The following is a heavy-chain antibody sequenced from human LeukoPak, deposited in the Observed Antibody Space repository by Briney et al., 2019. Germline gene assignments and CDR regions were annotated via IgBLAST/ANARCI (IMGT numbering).Heavy chain of an antibody. V-gene: IGHV4-4*07. J-gene: IGHJ6*03. Sequence: SETLSLTCTVSGGSISSYYWSWIRQPAGKGLEWIGRIYTSGSTNYNPSLKSRVTMSVDTSKNQFSLKLSSVTAAETAVYYCARDFSEYCSGGSCRPNALRWGGYYYYYYMDVWGKGTTVTISS. CDR3: ARDFSEYCSGGSCRPNALRWGGYYYYYYMDV. CDR2: IYTSGST. D-gene: IGHD2-15*01. CDR1: GGSISSYY.